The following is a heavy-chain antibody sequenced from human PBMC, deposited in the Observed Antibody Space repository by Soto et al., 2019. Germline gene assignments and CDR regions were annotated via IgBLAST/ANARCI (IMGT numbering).Heavy chain of an antibody. CDR2: ISYDGNNK. CDR3: AKPLFGEPDYYYYGMDV. D-gene: IGHD3-10*01. Sequence: GGSLRLSCAASGFSFSSYGINWVRLPPGKGLEWVSAISYDGNNKYYADSVKGRFTISRDNSKNTVYLQMDSLRPEDTAIYYCAKPLFGEPDYYYYGMDVWGPGTTVTVSS. J-gene: IGHJ6*02. CDR1: GFSFSSYG. V-gene: IGHV3-30*18.